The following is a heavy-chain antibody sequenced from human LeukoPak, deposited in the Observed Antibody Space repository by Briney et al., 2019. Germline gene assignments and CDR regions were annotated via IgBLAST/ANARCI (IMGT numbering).Heavy chain of an antibody. V-gene: IGHV4-31*03. CDR2: IYYSGST. CDR1: GGSISSGGHY. J-gene: IGHJ5*02. D-gene: IGHD2-21*02. Sequence: SETLSLTCTVSGGSISSGGHYWSWIRQHPGKGLEWIGYIYYSGSTYYNPSLKSRVTISVDTSKNQFSLKLSSVTAADTAVYYCARVKSSWVVTAILSWFDPWGQGTLVTVSS. CDR3: ARVKSSWVVTAILSWFDP.